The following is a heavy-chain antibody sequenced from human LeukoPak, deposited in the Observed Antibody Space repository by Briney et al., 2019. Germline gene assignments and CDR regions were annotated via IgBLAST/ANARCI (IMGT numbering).Heavy chain of an antibody. CDR1: GGSFSDYY. J-gene: IGHJ4*02. V-gene: IGHV4-34*09. D-gene: IGHD4-11*01. Sequence: SETLSLTCAAYGGSFSDYYWSWLRQPPGKGLEWIGYIYYSGSTYYNPSLKSRVTISVDTSKNQFSLKLSSVTAADTAVYYCARAFPTVTTWGYWGQGTLVTVSS. CDR3: ARAFPTVTTWGY. CDR2: IYYSGST.